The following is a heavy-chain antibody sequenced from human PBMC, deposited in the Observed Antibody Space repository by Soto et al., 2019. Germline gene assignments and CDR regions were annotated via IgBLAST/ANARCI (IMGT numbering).Heavy chain of an antibody. Sequence: HRWGSLRLSCEVSGFTFSSYAISLGRHAPVKGLEWVSAISGSGASSYYADSVKGRFTISRDNSKNTLYLQMSSLRAEDTAVYYCAKDLITMIVVAPYYFDYWGQGTLVTVSS. CDR3: AKDLITMIVVAPYYFDY. J-gene: IGHJ4*02. CDR2: ISGSGASS. V-gene: IGHV3-23*01. D-gene: IGHD3-22*01. CDR1: GFTFSSYA.